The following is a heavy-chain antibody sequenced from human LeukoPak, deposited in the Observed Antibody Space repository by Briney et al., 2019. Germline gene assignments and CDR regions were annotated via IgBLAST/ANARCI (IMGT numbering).Heavy chain of an antibody. CDR3: ARAIRYQLLSDY. D-gene: IGHD2-2*01. V-gene: IGHV1-8*02. Sequence: ASVSVSFKTSGYTFSTYDINWLRQAAGQGLEWMGWMNPNSANTGFAQKLQGRAAITRDTSTATAYLELSGLTSEDTAVYYCARAIRYQLLSDYWGQGTLVTVSS. CDR2: MNPNSANT. CDR1: GYTFSTYD. J-gene: IGHJ4*02.